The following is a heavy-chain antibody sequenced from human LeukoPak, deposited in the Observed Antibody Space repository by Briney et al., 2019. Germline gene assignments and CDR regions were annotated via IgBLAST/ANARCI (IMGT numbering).Heavy chain of an antibody. CDR2: ISAYNGNT. CDR1: GYTFTSYG. J-gene: IGHJ3*02. Sequence: ASVKVSCKASGYTFTSYGISWVRQDPGQGLEWMGWISAYNGNTNYAQKLQGRVTMTTDTSTSTAYMELRSLRSDDTAVYYCASSMGDYDFWSGPDAFDIWGQGTMVTVSS. D-gene: IGHD3-3*01. V-gene: IGHV1-18*01. CDR3: ASSMGDYDFWSGPDAFDI.